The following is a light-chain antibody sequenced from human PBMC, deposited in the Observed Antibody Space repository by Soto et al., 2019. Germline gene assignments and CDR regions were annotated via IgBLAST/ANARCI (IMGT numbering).Light chain of an antibody. J-gene: IGKJ5*01. CDR3: QQYDNLPPLA. CDR2: AAS. CDR1: RSSSIY. V-gene: IGKV1-39*01. Sequence: DIQMTQSPSSPSASVGGRVTITCRKSRSSSIYYNWYQQKPGNAPELLIFAASSLKGGVPSRFSGSGSGTDFTLTISSLQPEDIATYYCQQYDNLPPLAFGQGTRLEIK.